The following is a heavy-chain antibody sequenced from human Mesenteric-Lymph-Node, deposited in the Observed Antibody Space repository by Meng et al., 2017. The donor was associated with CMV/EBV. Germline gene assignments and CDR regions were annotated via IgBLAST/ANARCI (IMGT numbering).Heavy chain of an antibody. J-gene: IGHJ5*02. CDR3: ARAGLRLGYCSSTSCYTLNWFDP. CDR2: ISPIFGTA. D-gene: IGHD2-2*02. Sequence: AISWVRQAPGQGLEWMGGISPIFGTANYAQKFQGRVTITTDESTSTAYMELSSLRSEDTAVYYCARAGLRLGYCSSTSCYTLNWFDPWGQGTLVTVSS. CDR1: A. V-gene: IGHV1-69*05.